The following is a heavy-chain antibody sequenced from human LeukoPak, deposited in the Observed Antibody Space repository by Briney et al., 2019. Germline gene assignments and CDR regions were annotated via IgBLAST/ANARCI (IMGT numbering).Heavy chain of an antibody. D-gene: IGHD3-10*01. Sequence: ASVKVSCKASGYTFTNYYIHCVRQAPGQGLEWMGIINPSGGSTSYAQKFQGRVTMTRDTSTSTVYMELSSLRSEDTAVYYCARGFGYGSGSPSPGDPYDYWGQGTRVTVSS. CDR1: GYTFTNYY. V-gene: IGHV1-46*01. J-gene: IGHJ4*02. CDR2: INPSGGST. CDR3: ARGFGYGSGSPSPGDPYDY.